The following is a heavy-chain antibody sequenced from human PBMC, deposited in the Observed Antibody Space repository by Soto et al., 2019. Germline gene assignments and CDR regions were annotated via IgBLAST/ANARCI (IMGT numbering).Heavy chain of an antibody. CDR1: GFTFRSYG. CDR2: ITGNAGST. D-gene: IGHD6-19*01. J-gene: IGHJ6*02. CDR3: AKDQFSSGWYNDYYYGLDV. V-gene: IGHV3-23*01. Sequence: PGGSLRLSCAASGFTFRSYGMNWVRQVPGKGLEWVSGITGNAGSTFYGDSAKGRFTISRDKNTLYLQMNSLRADDTAVYYCAKDQFSSGWYNDYYYGLDVWGQGTTVTVPS.